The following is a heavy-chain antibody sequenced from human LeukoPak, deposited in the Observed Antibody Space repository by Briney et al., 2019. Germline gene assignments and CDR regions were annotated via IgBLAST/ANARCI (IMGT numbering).Heavy chain of an antibody. Sequence: SETLSLTCAVYGGSFSGHYWTWIRQAPGKGLEWIGESTHTGSTNYNPSLKSRATISVDTSKNQFSLKLTSVSAADTAVYHCARGRTGAAALDFWGPGTLVTVSS. V-gene: IGHV4-34*01. CDR2: STHTGST. J-gene: IGHJ4*02. CDR1: GGSFSGHY. CDR3: ARGRTGAAALDF. D-gene: IGHD2-2*01.